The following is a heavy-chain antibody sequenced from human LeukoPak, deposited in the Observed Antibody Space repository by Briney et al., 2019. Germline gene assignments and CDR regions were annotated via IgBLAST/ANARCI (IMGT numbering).Heavy chain of an antibody. V-gene: IGHV1-46*01. CDR2: INPSGGST. J-gene: IGHJ4*02. CDR1: GYTFTSYY. D-gene: IGHD2-21*01. CDR3: ARDGVGHCGGDCYSGDY. Sequence: GASVKVSCKASGYTFTSYYMHWVRPAPGQGLEWMGIINPSGGSTSYAQKFQGRVTMTRDTSTSTVYMELSSLRSEDTAVYYCARDGVGHCGGDCYSGDYWGQGTLVTVSS.